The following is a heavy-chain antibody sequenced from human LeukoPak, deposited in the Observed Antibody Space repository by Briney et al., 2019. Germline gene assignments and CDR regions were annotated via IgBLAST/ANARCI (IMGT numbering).Heavy chain of an antibody. CDR1: GFSFSSYW. V-gene: IGHV3-7*01. J-gene: IGHJ4*02. D-gene: IGHD1-26*01. CDR2: IRQDGSEK. CDR3: ARQRYSDY. Sequence: GGSLRLSCKGSGFSFSSYWMTWVRQAPGKGLEWVANIRQDGSEKYYVDSVRGRFTISRDNAKNSLYLQMNSLRAEDTAMYYCARQRYSDYWGQGTLVTVSS.